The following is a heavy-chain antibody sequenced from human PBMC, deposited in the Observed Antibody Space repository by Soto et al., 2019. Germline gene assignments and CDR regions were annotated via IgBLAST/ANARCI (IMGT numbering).Heavy chain of an antibody. Sequence: SVKVSCKASGFTFTSSAVQWVRQARGQRLEWIGWIVVGSGNTNYAQKFQERVTITRDKSTSTAYMELSSLRSEDTAVYYCARALDSSSWYPNWFDPWGQGTLVTVSS. D-gene: IGHD6-13*01. CDR1: GFTFTSSA. CDR3: ARALDSSSWYPNWFDP. CDR2: IVVGSGNT. J-gene: IGHJ5*02. V-gene: IGHV1-58*01.